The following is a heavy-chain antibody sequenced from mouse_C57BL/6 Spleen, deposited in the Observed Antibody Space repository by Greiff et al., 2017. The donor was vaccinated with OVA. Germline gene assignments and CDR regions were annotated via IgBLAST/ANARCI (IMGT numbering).Heavy chain of an antibody. V-gene: IGHV1-54*01. CDR3: ARKGYYAYAMDY. D-gene: IGHD2-3*01. Sequence: QVQLQQSGAELVRPGTSVKVSCTASGYAFTNYLIEWVKQRPGQGLEWIGVINPGSGGTNYNGKFKGKATLTAYKSSITAYMQLSSLTSESSAVYFCARKGYYAYAMDYWGQGASVTVSS. CDR1: GYAFTNYL. CDR2: INPGSGGT. J-gene: IGHJ4*01.